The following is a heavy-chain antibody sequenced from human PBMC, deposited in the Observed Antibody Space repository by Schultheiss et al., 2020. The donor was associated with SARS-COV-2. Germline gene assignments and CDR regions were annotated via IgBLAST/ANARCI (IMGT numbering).Heavy chain of an antibody. CDR2: IYHSGST. Sequence: SETLSLTCAVYGGSFSGYYWSWIRQPPGKGLEWIGSIYHSGSTYYNPSLKSRVTISVDTSKNQFSLKLSSVTAADTAVYYCAIIGGYSYGYPQGYWGQGTLVTVSS. CDR1: GGSFSGYY. V-gene: IGHV4-34*01. J-gene: IGHJ4*02. CDR3: AIIGGYSYGYPQGY. D-gene: IGHD5-18*01.